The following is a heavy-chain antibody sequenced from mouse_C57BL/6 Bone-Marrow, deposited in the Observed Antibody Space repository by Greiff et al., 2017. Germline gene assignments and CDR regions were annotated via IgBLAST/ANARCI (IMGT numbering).Heavy chain of an antibody. CDR3: ARASMATVVPCAY. CDR2: INPYNGDT. J-gene: IGHJ3*01. V-gene: IGHV1-20*01. D-gene: IGHD1-1*01. Sequence: VQLKESGPELVKPGDSVKISCKASGYSFTGYFMNWVMQSHGKSLEWIGRINPYNGDTFYNQKFQGKATLTVDKSSSTAHMELRSLTSEDSAVYYCARASMATVVPCAYWGQVTLVTVSA. CDR1: GYSFTGYF.